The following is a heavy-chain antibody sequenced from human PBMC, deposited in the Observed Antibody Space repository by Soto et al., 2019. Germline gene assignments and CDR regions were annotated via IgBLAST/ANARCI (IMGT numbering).Heavy chain of an antibody. D-gene: IGHD3-22*01. V-gene: IGHV4-4*07. CDR1: GGSISSYY. CDR2: IYTSGST. J-gene: IGHJ5*02. Sequence: KPSETLSLTCTVSGGSISSYYWSWIRQPAGKGLEWIGRIYTSGSTNYNPSLKSRVTMSVDTSKNQFSLKLSSVTAADTAVYYCARDRDYYDSSGYYWGWFDPWGQGTLVTVSS. CDR3: ARDRDYYDSSGYYWGWFDP.